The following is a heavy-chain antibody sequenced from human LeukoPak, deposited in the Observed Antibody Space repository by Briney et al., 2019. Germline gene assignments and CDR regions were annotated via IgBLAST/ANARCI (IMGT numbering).Heavy chain of an antibody. CDR2: IYYSGST. J-gene: IGHJ4*02. Sequence: SETLSLTCTVSGGSISSYYWSWIRQPPGKGLEWIGYIYYSGSTNYNPSLKSRVTISVDTSKNQFSLKLSSVTAADTAVYYCARARDFDYWGQGTLVTVSS. V-gene: IGHV4-59*01. CDR1: GGSISSYY. CDR3: ARARDFDY.